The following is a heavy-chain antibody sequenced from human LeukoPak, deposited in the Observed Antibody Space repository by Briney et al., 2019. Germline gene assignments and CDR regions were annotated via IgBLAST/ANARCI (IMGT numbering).Heavy chain of an antibody. CDR2: IYPGDSGA. J-gene: IGHJ5*02. D-gene: IGHD6-19*01. V-gene: IGHV5-51*01. CDR1: GYSFSSYW. CDR3: AIALAGLYWFDP. Sequence: GESLQISFKGSGYSFSSYWIGWVRRMPGKGVEWVGLIYPGDSGARYSPSFQGQVTISTDNSISTAYLQWSSLKASDTATYYCAIALAGLYWFDPWGQGTLVTVSS.